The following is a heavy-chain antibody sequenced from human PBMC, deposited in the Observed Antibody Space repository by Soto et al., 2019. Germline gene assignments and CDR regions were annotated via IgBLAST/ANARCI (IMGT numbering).Heavy chain of an antibody. V-gene: IGHV1-18*01. Sequence: ASVKVSCKSSGYSLINFAITWVRQAPGQGLEWMGWISVSNDNTKSPHNLQGRVTLTTDTSADTAYMEVRSLRSDDTAVYYCARGRQRGTYGYSLGTEESWGQGTLVTVSS. J-gene: IGHJ5*02. D-gene: IGHD3-16*01. CDR1: GYSLINFA. CDR2: ISVSNDNT. CDR3: ARGRQRGTYGYSLGTEES.